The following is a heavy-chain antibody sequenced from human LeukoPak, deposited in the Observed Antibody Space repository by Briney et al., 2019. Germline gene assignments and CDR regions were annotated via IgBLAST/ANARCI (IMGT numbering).Heavy chain of an antibody. CDR1: GFTFSSYY. D-gene: IGHD3-9*01. V-gene: IGHV3-48*03. Sequence: GGSLRLSCTASGFTFSSYYMNWVRQAPGKGLEWVAYISSNGSTKYYADSVKGRFTMSRDNAKNSLYLQMNSLRAEDTAVYYCAREKSYILTGVRPHFDYWGEGTLVTVPS. J-gene: IGHJ4*02. CDR2: ISSNGSTK. CDR3: AREKSYILTGVRPHFDY.